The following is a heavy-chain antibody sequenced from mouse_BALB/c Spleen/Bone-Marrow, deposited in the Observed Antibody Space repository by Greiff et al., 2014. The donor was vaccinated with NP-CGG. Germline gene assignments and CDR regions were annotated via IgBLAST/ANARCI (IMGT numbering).Heavy chain of an antibody. D-gene: IGHD3-2*01. Sequence: QVQLQQSGTELVKPGASVKLSCKASGYTFTSYWIHWVKRRPGQGLEWIGEIHPSNGRTNYSEKFKTKATLTVDKSSTTAHMQLRSLTSEDSAVYYCARGTARAMMDYWGQGTSVTVSS. J-gene: IGHJ4*01. CDR1: GYTFTSYW. CDR2: IHPSNGRT. CDR3: ARGTARAMMDY. V-gene: IGHV1S81*02.